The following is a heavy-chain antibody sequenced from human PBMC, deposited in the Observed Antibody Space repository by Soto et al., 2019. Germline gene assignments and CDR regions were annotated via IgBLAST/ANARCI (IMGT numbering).Heavy chain of an antibody. J-gene: IGHJ4*02. Sequence: EVQLLESGGGLVRPGGSLRLSCVAAGFTFSNFAMSWVRQAPGKGLEWVSTITGSGHATYYADSVKGRFTISRDNSENTLYLQMHNLRAGDTAIYYCAKRGVLSFDFDYWGQGTLVTVSS. CDR2: ITGSGHAT. CDR1: GFTFSNFA. CDR3: AKRGVLSFDFDY. V-gene: IGHV3-23*01. D-gene: IGHD1-26*01.